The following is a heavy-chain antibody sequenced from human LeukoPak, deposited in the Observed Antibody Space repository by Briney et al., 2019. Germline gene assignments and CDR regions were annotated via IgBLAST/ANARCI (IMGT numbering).Heavy chain of an antibody. D-gene: IGHD6-19*01. CDR3: ARRSGDSSGWSNRYFDL. V-gene: IGHV5-51*01. J-gene: IGHJ2*01. CDR1: GYSFTSYR. Sequence: GESLKISCKGSGYSFTSYRIGWVRQMPGKGLEWMGIIYPGDSDTRYSPSFQGQVTISADKSISTAYLQWSSLKASDTAMYYCARRSGDSSGWSNRYFDLWGRGTLVTVSS. CDR2: IYPGDSDT.